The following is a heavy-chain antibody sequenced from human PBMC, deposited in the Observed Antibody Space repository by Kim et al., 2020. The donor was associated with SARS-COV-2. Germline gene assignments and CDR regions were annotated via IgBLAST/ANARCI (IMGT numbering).Heavy chain of an antibody. Sequence: GGSLRLSCAASGFTFSSYAMSWVRQAPGKGLEWVSAISGSGGSTYYADSVKGRFTISRDNSKNTLYLQMNSLRAEDTAVYYCARDPPTIAAAGKVWFDPWGQGTLVTVSS. D-gene: IGHD6-13*01. J-gene: IGHJ5*02. CDR2: ISGSGGST. CDR3: ARDPPTIAAAGKVWFDP. V-gene: IGHV3-23*01. CDR1: GFTFSSYA.